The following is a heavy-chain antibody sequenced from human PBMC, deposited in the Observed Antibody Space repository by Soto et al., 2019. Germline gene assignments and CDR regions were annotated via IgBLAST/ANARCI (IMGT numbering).Heavy chain of an antibody. V-gene: IGHV1-69*05. Sequence: GASVKVSCKASGGTFSSYAISWVRQAPGQGLEWMGGIIPIFGTANYAQKFQGRVTMTTDTSTSTAYMELRSLRSDDTAVYYGARERSGAVAGTNYWGQGTLVTVSS. CDR3: ARERSGAVAGTNY. J-gene: IGHJ4*02. D-gene: IGHD6-19*01. CDR1: GGTFSSYA. CDR2: IIPIFGTA.